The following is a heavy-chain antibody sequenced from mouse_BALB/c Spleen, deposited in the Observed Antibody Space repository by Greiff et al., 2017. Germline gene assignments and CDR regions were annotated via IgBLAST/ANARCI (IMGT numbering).Heavy chain of an antibody. CDR2: INPSNGRT. J-gene: IGHJ4*01. CDR1: GYTFTSYW. Sequence: QVQLQQPGAELVKPGASVKLSCKASGYTFTSYWMHWVKQRPGQGLEWIGEINPSNGRTNYNEKFKSKATLTVDKSSSTAYMQLSSLTSEDSAVYYCARKTTVVVLYYYAIDYWGQGTSVTVSS. D-gene: IGHD1-1*01. CDR3: ARKTTVVVLYYYAIDY. V-gene: IGHV1S81*02.